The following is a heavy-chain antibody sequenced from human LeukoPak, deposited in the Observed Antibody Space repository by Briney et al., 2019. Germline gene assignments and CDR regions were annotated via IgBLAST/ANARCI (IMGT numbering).Heavy chain of an antibody. V-gene: IGHV3-53*04. Sequence: GGSLRLSCAASGFTVSSNYMSWVRQAPGKGLEWVSVIYSGGSTYYADSVKGRFTISRHNSKNTLYLQMNSLRAEDMAVYYCARGRGYYDILTGYRGPHYYYGMDVWGQGTTVTVSS. J-gene: IGHJ6*02. CDR3: ARGRGYYDILTGYRGPHYYYGMDV. CDR2: IYSGGST. D-gene: IGHD3-9*01. CDR1: GFTVSSNY.